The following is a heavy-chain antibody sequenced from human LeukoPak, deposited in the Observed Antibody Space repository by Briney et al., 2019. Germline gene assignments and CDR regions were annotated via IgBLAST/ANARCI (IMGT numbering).Heavy chain of an antibody. D-gene: IGHD3-10*01. V-gene: IGHV1-69*13. J-gene: IGHJ4*02. CDR2: IIPIFGTA. CDR3: ASGDYYGSGSYYIYFDY. Sequence: ASVKVSCKASGYTFTSYAISWVRQAPGQGLEWRGGIIPIFGTANYAQKFQGRVTITADESTSTAYMELSSLRSEDTAVYYCASGDYYGSGSYYIYFDYWGQGTLVTVSS. CDR1: GYTFTSYA.